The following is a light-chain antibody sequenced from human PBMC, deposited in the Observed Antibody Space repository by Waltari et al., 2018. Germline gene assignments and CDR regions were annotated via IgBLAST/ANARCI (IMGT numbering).Light chain of an antibody. V-gene: IGLV1-47*01. CDR1: PPNLGSNY. CDR3: AVWDDSLSGWV. J-gene: IGLJ3*02. Sequence: QSVLTQPPSASGTPGQGVTIFCPGSPPNLGSNYVYWYQHLPGTAPNVLIYRNNPRPSGVPDRFSGSKSDTSASLAISGLRSEDDAHYYCAVWDDSLSGWVFGGGTKVTVL. CDR2: RNN.